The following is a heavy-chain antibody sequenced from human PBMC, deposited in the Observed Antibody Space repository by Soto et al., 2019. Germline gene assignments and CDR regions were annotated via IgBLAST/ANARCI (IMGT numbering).Heavy chain of an antibody. CDR1: GFTFSSYV. CDR3: ARDGYSSGWRYYYCYSMDV. Sequence: GGSLRLSCAASGFTFSSYVMSWVRQAPGKGLEWVSIISGSGGSTYYADSVKGRFTISRDNSKNTLYLQLNSLRAEDTAVYYCARDGYSSGWRYYYCYSMDVWGKGTTVTVSS. CDR2: ISGSGGST. J-gene: IGHJ6*03. V-gene: IGHV3-23*01. D-gene: IGHD6-19*01.